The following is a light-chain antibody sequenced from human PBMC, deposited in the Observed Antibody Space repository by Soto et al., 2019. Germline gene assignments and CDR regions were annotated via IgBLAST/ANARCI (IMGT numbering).Light chain of an antibody. CDR2: AAS. CDR3: HQSYTAPWT. J-gene: IGKJ1*01. Sequence: DIQMTQSPSSLSASVGDRVTITCRASQNIGNFLSWFQQRPGEAPRPLIYAASSLQSGVPSRFIGRGSGTDFTLTIIGLQPEDFATYYCHQSYTAPWTFGPGTRVDIK. CDR1: QNIGNF. V-gene: IGKV1-39*01.